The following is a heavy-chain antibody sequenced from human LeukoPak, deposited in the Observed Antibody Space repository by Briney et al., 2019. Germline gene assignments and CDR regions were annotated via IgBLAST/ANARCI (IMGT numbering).Heavy chain of an antibody. D-gene: IGHD3-10*01. J-gene: IGHJ4*02. CDR2: INHSGST. CDR1: GGSFSGYY. CDR3: ARGSVSGQYYGSGSYYAR. Sequence: SETLSLTCAAYGGSFSGYYWTWIRQPPGKGPEWIGEINHSGSTNYNPSLKSRVTISVDTSKNQFSLKLRSVTAADTAVYYCARGSVSGQYYGSGSYYARWGQGTLVTVSS. V-gene: IGHV4-34*01.